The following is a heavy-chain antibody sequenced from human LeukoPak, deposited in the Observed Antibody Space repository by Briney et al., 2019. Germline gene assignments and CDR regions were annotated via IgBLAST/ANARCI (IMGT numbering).Heavy chain of an antibody. CDR2: ISSGSIYI. V-gene: IGHV3-21*06. CDR1: GFSFGDYA. J-gene: IGHJ4*02. CDR3: VRAPVGATGGDY. D-gene: IGHD1-26*01. Sequence: GGSLRLPCAASGFSFGDYAMNWVRQAPGKGPEWVSYISSGSIYIYYADSVKGRFTISRDNAKNSLYLQMSSLRAEDTAVYYCVRAPVGATGGDYWGQGTLVTVSS.